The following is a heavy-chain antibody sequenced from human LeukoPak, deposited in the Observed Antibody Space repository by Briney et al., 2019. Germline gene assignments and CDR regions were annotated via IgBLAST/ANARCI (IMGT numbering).Heavy chain of an antibody. Sequence: PGGSLRLSCAASGFTFSSYSMNWVRQAPGKGLEWVSSISSSSSYIYYADSVKGRFTISRDNAKNSLYLQMNSLRAEDTAVYYCARLSRGSGRDAFDIWGQGTMVTVS. D-gene: IGHD3-10*01. J-gene: IGHJ3*02. CDR1: GFTFSSYS. CDR2: ISSSSSYI. CDR3: ARLSRGSGRDAFDI. V-gene: IGHV3-21*01.